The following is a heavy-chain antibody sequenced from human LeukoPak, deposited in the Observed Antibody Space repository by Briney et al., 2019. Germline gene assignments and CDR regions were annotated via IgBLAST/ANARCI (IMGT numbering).Heavy chain of an antibody. D-gene: IGHD3-9*01. CDR2: IKSKTDGGTT. J-gene: IGHJ4*02. CDR3: IIGAHAGLRYFDWQQFDY. V-gene: IGHV3-15*01. Sequence: GGSLRLSCAASGFTFSNAWMSWVHQAPGKGLEWVGRIKSKTDGGTTDYAAPVKGSFTISRDDSKNTLYLQMNSLKTEDTAVYYCIIGAHAGLRYFDWQQFDYWGQGTLVTVSS. CDR1: GFTFSNAW.